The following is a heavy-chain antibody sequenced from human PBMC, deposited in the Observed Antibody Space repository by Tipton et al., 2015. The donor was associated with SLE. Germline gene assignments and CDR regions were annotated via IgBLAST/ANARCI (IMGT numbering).Heavy chain of an antibody. CDR2: MYYSGST. CDR1: GGSISSSSYY. V-gene: IGHV4-39*07. CDR3: ARGGTTGLRY. Sequence: TLSLTCTVSGGSISSSSYYWGWIRQPPGKGLEWIGSMYYSGSTHYNPSLKSRVTISVDTSKNQFSLKLSSVTAADTAVYYCARGGTTGLRYWGQGTLVTVSS. J-gene: IGHJ4*02. D-gene: IGHD4-17*01.